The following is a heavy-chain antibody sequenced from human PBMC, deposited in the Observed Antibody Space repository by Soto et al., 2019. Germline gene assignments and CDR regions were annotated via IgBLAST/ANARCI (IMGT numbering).Heavy chain of an antibody. CDR3: ARVHSSSWYYFDY. CDR2: ISSSSSYI. J-gene: IGHJ4*02. Sequence: PGGSLRLSCAASGFTFSSYGMHWVRQAPGKGLEWVSSISSSSSYIYYADSVKGRFTISRDNAKNSLYLQMNSLRAEDTAVYYRARVHSSSWYYFDYWGQGTLVTVSS. CDR1: GFTFSSYG. V-gene: IGHV3-21*01. D-gene: IGHD6-13*01.